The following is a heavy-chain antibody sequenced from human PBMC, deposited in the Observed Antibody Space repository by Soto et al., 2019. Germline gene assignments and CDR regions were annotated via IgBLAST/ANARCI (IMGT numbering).Heavy chain of an antibody. CDR2: IYSNGDT. V-gene: IGHV4-31*03. Sequence: PSETLSLTCSVSSDSMNSGGYYWSWIRQHPGKGLEWIGYIYSNGDTYYNPSLKGRVTISVDTSKNQFSLNLTSVTAADTAVYYCARRGGGSSGYYYYAMDVWGQGTTVTVSS. D-gene: IGHD6-6*01. J-gene: IGHJ6*02. CDR3: ARRGGGSSGYYYYAMDV. CDR1: SDSMNSGGYY.